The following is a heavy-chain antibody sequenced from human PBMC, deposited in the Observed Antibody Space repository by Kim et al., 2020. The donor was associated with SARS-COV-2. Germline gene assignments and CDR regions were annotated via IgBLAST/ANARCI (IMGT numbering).Heavy chain of an antibody. V-gene: IGHV3-43*02. J-gene: IGHJ4*02. CDR3: VKDCGYYGSGSYCFDS. CDR2: ISGDGRIT. Sequence: GGSLRLPCVASGFTFDDYYMHWVRQAPGKGLEWVALISGDGRITYYADSVKGRFTISRDNSRNSLYLQMNGLTTEDTALYYCVKDCGYYGSGSYCFDSWGQGTLVTVSS. CDR1: GFTFDDYY. D-gene: IGHD3-10*01.